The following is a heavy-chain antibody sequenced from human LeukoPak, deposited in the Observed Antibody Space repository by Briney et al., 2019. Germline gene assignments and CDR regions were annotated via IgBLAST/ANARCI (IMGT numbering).Heavy chain of an antibody. CDR3: AKDFYYHFWSGPGTFCEF. J-gene: IGHJ4*02. CDR2: ISGRGCNT. CDR1: GFTFSSYA. V-gene: IGHV3-23*01. D-gene: IGHD3-3*01. Sequence: GGSLRLSCAASGFTFSSYAMSWVRQAPGKGVEWVSGISGRGCNTYYADSVKGRFTISRDNSKNTLYLQMNSLRAEDTAVLYCAKDFYYHFWSGPGTFCEFWGQGTLGTVSS.